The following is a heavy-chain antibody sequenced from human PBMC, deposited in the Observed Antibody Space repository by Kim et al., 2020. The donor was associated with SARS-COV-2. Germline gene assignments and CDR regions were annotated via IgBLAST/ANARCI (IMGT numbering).Heavy chain of an antibody. Sequence: STKYNPSLKRRVTISVDTSKNQFSLNLSSVTAADTAVYYCARVDYGMDGWGQGTTVTVSS. V-gene: IGHV4-34*01. CDR3: ARVDYGMDG. J-gene: IGHJ6*02. CDR2: ST.